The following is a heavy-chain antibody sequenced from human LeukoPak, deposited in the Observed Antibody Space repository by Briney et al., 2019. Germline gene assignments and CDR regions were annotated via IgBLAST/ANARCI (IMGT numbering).Heavy chain of an antibody. CDR2: IYYTGST. CDR1: GGSLSSDY. D-gene: IGHD3-9*01. Sequence: SETLSLTCTVSGGSLSSDYWTWSRQLPGKGLEWIGYIYYTGSTNYNPSLKSRVTMSVDTSKNQFSLNLNSVTAADTAVYYCARSGTVTGYLYWGQGALVTVSS. V-gene: IGHV4-59*01. CDR3: ARSGTVTGYLY. J-gene: IGHJ4*02.